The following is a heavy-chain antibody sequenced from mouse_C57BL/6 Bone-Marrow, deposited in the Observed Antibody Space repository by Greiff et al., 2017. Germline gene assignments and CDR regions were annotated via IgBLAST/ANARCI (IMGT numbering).Heavy chain of an antibody. CDR1: GFNITNTY. D-gene: IGHD1-1*01. CDR3: ASPNSTVVATPFAY. CDR2: IDPANGNT. J-gene: IGHJ3*01. Sequence: VQLQQSVAELVRPGASVKLSCTASGFNITNTYMHWVKQRPEQGLAWIGRIDPANGNTKYAPKFQGKATITADTSSNTAYLQLSSLTSADTAIYYCASPNSTVVATPFAYWGQGTLVTVSA. V-gene: IGHV14-3*01.